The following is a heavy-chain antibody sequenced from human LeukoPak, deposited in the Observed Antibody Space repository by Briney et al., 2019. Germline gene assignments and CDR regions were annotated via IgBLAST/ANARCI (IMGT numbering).Heavy chain of an antibody. V-gene: IGHV3-66*02. D-gene: IGHD3-16*01. CDR2: IYSGGST. CDR3: TRGGDFDY. CDR1: GFTVSSNY. J-gene: IGHJ4*02. Sequence: PGGSLRLSCAASGFTVSSNYMTWVRQAPGKGLEWVSVIYSGGSTYYADSVKGRLTISRDNSKSRLYLQMNSLRAEDTAVYYCTRGGDFDYWGQGTLVTVSS.